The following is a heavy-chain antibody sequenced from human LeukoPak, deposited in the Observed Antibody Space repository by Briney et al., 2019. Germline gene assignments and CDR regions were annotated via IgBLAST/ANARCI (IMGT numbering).Heavy chain of an antibody. J-gene: IGHJ4*02. CDR2: INHSGST. D-gene: IGHD5-18*01. CDR3: ARLTFFGIDADTAMATNYFDY. CDR1: GGSFSGYY. Sequence: SETLSLTCAVYGGSFSGYYWSWIRQPPGKGLEWIGEINHSGSTNYNPSLKSRVTISVDTSKNQFSLKLSSVTAADTAVYYCARLTFFGIDADTAMATNYFDYWGQGTLVTVSS. V-gene: IGHV4-34*01.